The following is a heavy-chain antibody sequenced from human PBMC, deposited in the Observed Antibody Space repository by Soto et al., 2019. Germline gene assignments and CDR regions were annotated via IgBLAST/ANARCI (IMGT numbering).Heavy chain of an antibody. D-gene: IGHD4-17*01. CDR3: ARYRPEGRDYLYYGDY. CDR2: IWYDGINK. CDR1: GFTFSPYG. V-gene: IGHV3-33*01. Sequence: QVQLVESGGGVVQPGRSLRLSCAASGFTFSPYGMNWVLQAPGQGLEWVAVIWYDGINKYYTDSVKGRCTISRDNSKNTVNLPMNSLRAEGTDVYYCARYRPEGRDYLYYGDYWGQGTLVTVSS. J-gene: IGHJ4*02.